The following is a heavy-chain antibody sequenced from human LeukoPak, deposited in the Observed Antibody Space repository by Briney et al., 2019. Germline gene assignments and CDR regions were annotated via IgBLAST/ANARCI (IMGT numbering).Heavy chain of an antibody. CDR1: GGSLNTPNYY. CDR3: AKSNGYGLVNI. Sequence: SQTLSLTCTVSGGSLNTPNYYWGWIRQTPGKGLEWIGNIFYSGGTYYSPSLTSRVAISLDTSRNQFSLRLNSVTAADTAVYYCAKSNGYGLVNIWGRGTMVTVSS. V-gene: IGHV4-39*07. J-gene: IGHJ3*02. D-gene: IGHD3-10*01. CDR2: IFYSGGT.